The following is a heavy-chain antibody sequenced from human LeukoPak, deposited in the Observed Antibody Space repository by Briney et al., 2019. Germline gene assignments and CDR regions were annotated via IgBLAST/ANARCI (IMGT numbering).Heavy chain of an antibody. D-gene: IGHD3-10*01. Sequence: KTGGSLRLSCAASGFTFSSYSMNWVRQAPGKGLEWVSSISSSSYIYYADSVKGRFTISRDNAKNSLYLQMNSLRAEDTAVYYCEVYGSGSYYTPYYYYYMDVWGKGTTVTVSS. J-gene: IGHJ6*03. CDR2: ISSSSYI. CDR3: EVYGSGSYYTPYYYYYMDV. CDR1: GFTFSSYS. V-gene: IGHV3-21*01.